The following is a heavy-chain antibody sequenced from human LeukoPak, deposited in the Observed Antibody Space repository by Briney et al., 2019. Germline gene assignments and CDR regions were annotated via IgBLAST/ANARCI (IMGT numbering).Heavy chain of an antibody. CDR2: ISYDGSNK. CDR1: GFTFSSYA. D-gene: IGHD2-2*02. V-gene: IGHV3-30-3*01. J-gene: IGHJ6*02. Sequence: PGGSLRLSCAASGFTFSSYAMHWVRQAPGKGLGWVAVISYDGSNKYYADSVKGRFTISRDNSKNTLYLQMNSLRAEDTAVYYCAREWRDCSSTSCYTQWGRFYYGMDVWGQGTTVTVSS. CDR3: AREWRDCSSTSCYTQWGRFYYGMDV.